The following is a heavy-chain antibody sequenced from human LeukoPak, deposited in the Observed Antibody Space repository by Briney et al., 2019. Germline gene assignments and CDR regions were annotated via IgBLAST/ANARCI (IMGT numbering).Heavy chain of an antibody. Sequence: AGGSLRLSCAASGFTLSGYWMHCVRRSRGRGLEWVANINQDGSQTYYLGSVKGRFTISRDNAKDSLYLQMNSLRVDDTAVYYCARRYFDLWGRGTLVSVSS. CDR1: GFTLSGYW. J-gene: IGHJ2*01. CDR3: ARRYFDL. CDR2: INQDGSQT. V-gene: IGHV3-7*01.